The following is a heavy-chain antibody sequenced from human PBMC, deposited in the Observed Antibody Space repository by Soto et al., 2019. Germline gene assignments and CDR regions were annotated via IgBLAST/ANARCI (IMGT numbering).Heavy chain of an antibody. CDR2: IGGRGDPT. V-gene: IGHV3-23*01. J-gene: IGHJ6*02. CDR1: GFTFSSYA. Sequence: EVQLLASGGGLVQPGGSLRLSCAASGFTFSSYAMSWVRQAPGKGLEWVSSIGGRGDPTYYADSVKGRFTISRDNAKNSLYLQMNSLRAEDTAVYYCARVSSPSYYYYGMDVWGQGTTVTVSS. CDR3: ARVSSPSYYYYGMDV.